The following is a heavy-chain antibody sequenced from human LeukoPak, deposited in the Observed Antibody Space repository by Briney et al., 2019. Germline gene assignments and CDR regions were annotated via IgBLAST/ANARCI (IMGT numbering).Heavy chain of an antibody. Sequence: GGSLRLSCVGSGFTFGDYHMNWVRQTPEKGLDWVSSISRGSRYIYYADSVEGRFTISRDNAKNSLYLEMKSLRAEDTAVYYCARDDGDGYNCDYWGQGTLVTVSS. CDR3: ARDDGDGYNCDY. CDR2: ISRGSRYI. D-gene: IGHD5-24*01. CDR1: GFTFGDYH. J-gene: IGHJ4*02. V-gene: IGHV3-21*01.